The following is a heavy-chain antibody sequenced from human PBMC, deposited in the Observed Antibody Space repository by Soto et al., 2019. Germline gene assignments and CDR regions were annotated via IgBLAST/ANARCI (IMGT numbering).Heavy chain of an antibody. CDR1: GFTFSSYA. CDR3: AKVPPAMVRGVINWFDP. V-gene: IGHV3-23*01. CDR2: ISGSGGST. J-gene: IGHJ5*02. Sequence: GGSLRLSCAASGFTFSSYAMSWVRQAPGKGLEWVSAISGSGGSTYYADSVKGRFTISRDNSKNTLYLQMNSLRAEDTAVYYCAKVPPAMVRGVINWFDPWGQGTLVTVSS. D-gene: IGHD3-10*01.